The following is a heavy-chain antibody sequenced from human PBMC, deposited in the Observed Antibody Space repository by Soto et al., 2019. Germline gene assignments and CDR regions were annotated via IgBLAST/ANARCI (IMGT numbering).Heavy chain of an antibody. J-gene: IGHJ4*02. D-gene: IGHD3-22*01. CDR3: ARAWYYDSNGYYLFDY. V-gene: IGHV6-1*01. Sequence: SQTLSLTCAISGDSVSSNSAAWNWIRQSPSRGLEWLGRTYYRSKWYNDYAVSVKSRITINPDTSKNQFSLQLNSVTPEDTAVYYCARAWYYDSNGYYLFDYWGQGTLVPVSS. CDR1: GDSVSSNSAA. CDR2: TYYRSKWYN.